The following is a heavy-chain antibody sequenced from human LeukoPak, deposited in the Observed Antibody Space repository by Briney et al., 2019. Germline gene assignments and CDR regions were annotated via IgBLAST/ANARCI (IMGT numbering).Heavy chain of an antibody. V-gene: IGHV3-30*04. CDR3: AREVDCSSTSCYWGMDV. CDR1: GFTFSSYA. D-gene: IGHD2-2*01. J-gene: IGHJ6*04. CDR2: ISYDGSNK. Sequence: PGGSLRLSCAASGFTFSSYAMHWVRQAPGKGLEWVAVISYDGSNKYYADSVKGRFTISRDNSENTLYLQMNSLRAEDTAVYYCAREVDCSSTSCYWGMDVWGKGTTVTVSS.